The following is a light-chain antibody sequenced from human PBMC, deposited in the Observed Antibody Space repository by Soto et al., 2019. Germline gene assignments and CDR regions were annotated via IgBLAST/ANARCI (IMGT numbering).Light chain of an antibody. CDR3: QQYLSYPIT. Sequence: DFQMTQSPSTLSASVGDRVTITCRASQSLSSWLAWYQQKPGKAPKSLIYKASSLESGVPSRFSGSGSGTEFTLTISSLQPDDFATYYCQQYLSYPITFGQGTRLEIK. CDR1: QSLSSW. J-gene: IGKJ5*01. V-gene: IGKV1-5*03. CDR2: KAS.